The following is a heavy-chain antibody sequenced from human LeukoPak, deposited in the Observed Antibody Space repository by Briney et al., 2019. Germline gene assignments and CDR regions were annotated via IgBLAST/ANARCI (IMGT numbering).Heavy chain of an antibody. J-gene: IGHJ4*02. CDR3: ASGSAVAAAGDH. D-gene: IGHD6-13*01. Sequence: SETLSLTCIVSGGSITNNYWNWIRQPPGKGLEWIGYIYYSGTTNYNPSLKSRVTISVDTSKNQFSLKLSSVTAADTAMYCCASGSAVAAAGDHWGQGTLVTVSS. V-gene: IGHV4-59*01. CDR1: GGSITNNY. CDR2: IYYSGTT.